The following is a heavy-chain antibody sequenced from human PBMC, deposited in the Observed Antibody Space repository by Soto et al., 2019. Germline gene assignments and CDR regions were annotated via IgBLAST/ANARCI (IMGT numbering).Heavy chain of an antibody. CDR1: GYTLTELS. Sequence: ASVKVSCKVSGYTLTELSMHWVRQAPGKGLEWMGGFDPEDGETIYAQKFQGRVTMTEDTSTDTAYMELSSLRSEDTAVYYCATRSYDILTGYSEIGPDAFDIWGQGTMVTVSS. J-gene: IGHJ3*02. D-gene: IGHD3-9*01. V-gene: IGHV1-24*01. CDR2: FDPEDGET. CDR3: ATRSYDILTGYSEIGPDAFDI.